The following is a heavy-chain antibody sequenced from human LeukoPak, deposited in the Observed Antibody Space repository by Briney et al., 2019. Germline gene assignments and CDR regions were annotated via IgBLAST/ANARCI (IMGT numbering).Heavy chain of an antibody. CDR1: GGSISNYY. CDR3: VRDYCSTTICYKGVVSDYYYYYMDV. D-gene: IGHD2-2*02. V-gene: IGHV4-4*07. Sequence: SETLSLTCTVSGGSISNYYWSWIRQPAGKGLEWIGRIYSSGSTYYSPSLSSRVTMSIDRPKNQLSLRLSSVTAADTATYYCVRDYCSTTICYKGVVSDYYYYYMDVWGKGTTVTVSS. J-gene: IGHJ6*03. CDR2: IYSSGST.